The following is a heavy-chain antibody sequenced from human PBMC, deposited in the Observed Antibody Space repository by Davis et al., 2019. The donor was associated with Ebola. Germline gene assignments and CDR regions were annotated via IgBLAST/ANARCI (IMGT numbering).Heavy chain of an antibody. D-gene: IGHD3-3*01. V-gene: IGHV3-73*01. J-gene: IGHJ4*02. CDR3: ARGLAPDYDFWSGYPDDY. Sequence: GESLKISCAASGFTFSGSAMHWVRQASGKGLEWVGRIRSKANSYATAYAASVKGRFTISRDDSKNTAYLQMNSLRAEDTAVYYCARGLAPDYDFWSGYPDDYWGQGTLVTVSS. CDR2: IRSKANSYAT. CDR1: GFTFSGSA.